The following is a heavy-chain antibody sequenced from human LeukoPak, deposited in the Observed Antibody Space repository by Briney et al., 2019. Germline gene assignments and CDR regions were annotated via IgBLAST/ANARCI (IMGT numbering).Heavy chain of an antibody. CDR2: ISASGGST. Sequence: GGSLRLSCAASGFTFSSYAMSWVRQAPGKGLEWVSAISASGGSTYYADSVKGRFTISRDNSKNTLYLQMNSLRAEDTAVYYCAKVLNPLLRYYFDYWGQGTLVTVSS. CDR3: AKVLNPLLRYYFDY. V-gene: IGHV3-23*01. D-gene: IGHD2-2*02. J-gene: IGHJ4*02. CDR1: GFTFSSYA.